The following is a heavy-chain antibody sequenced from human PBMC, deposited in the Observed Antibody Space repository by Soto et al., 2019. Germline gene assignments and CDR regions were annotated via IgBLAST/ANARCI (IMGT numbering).Heavy chain of an antibody. Sequence: RSSLRLSREIYGFTLSNSGMSCVRQSPGKRLEWVSAITSSGGATFYANSVKGRFTISRDNSKNTLYLKMSGLRDEDSSVYDGARYYYVSWGYDGMDDWGRGT. CDR3: ARYYYVSWGYDGMDD. J-gene: IGHJ6*02. V-gene: IGHV3-23*01. CDR2: ITSSGGAT. D-gene: IGHD3-22*01. CDR1: GFTLSNSG.